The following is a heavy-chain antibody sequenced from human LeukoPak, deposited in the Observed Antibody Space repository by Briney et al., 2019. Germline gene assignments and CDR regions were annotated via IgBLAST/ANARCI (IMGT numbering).Heavy chain of an antibody. CDR2: IYPGDSDT. Sequence: GESLKISCKGSGYSFTSYWIGWVRQMPGKGLEWMGIIYPGDSDTRYSPSFQGQVTTSAAKSISTAYLQWSSLKASDTAMYYCARLRDGYKSPRGFDYWGQGTLVTVSS. J-gene: IGHJ4*02. CDR3: ARLRDGYKSPRGFDY. D-gene: IGHD5-24*01. CDR1: GYSFTSYW. V-gene: IGHV5-51*01.